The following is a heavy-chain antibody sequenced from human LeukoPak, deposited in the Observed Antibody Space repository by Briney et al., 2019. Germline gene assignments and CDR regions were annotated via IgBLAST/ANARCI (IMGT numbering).Heavy chain of an antibody. Sequence: SETLSLTCDVYGGSCDDYYCRWIRQPPGKGLEWIGEIHPHGIFYYNSSLMSRVTISIDTSKGRFPLRLTSVTAADTAFYFCARGRDRSKAGDLWGQGSLVTVSS. CDR3: ARGRDRSKAGDL. V-gene: IGHV4-34*01. J-gene: IGHJ5*02. CDR1: GGSCDDYY. CDR2: IHPHGIF. D-gene: IGHD5-24*01.